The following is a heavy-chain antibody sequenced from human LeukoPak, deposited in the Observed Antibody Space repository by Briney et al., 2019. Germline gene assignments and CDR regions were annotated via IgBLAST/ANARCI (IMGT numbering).Heavy chain of an antibody. CDR3: AKGDDYGGNSDN. CDR2: ISGSGGST. J-gene: IGHJ4*02. D-gene: IGHD4-23*01. Sequence: GGSLRLSCAASGFTFSSYAMSWVRQAPGKGLEWVSAISGSGGSTYYADSVKGRFTISRDNSKNTLYLQTNSLRAEDTAVYYCAKGDDYGGNSDNWGQGTLVTVSS. V-gene: IGHV3-23*01. CDR1: GFTFSSYA.